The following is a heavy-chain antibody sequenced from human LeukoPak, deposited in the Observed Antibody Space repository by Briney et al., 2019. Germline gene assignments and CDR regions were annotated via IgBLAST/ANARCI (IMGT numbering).Heavy chain of an antibody. J-gene: IGHJ4*02. CDR1: GYRFTSYG. Sequence: ASVKVSCKTSGYRFTSYGISWLRQAPGQGLEWMAWISVHNGETSYAQNFQDRFTMTTDTSSSTAYMELRSLRSDDTAVYYCARSLGAAYYYDSSGYYLFDYWGQGTLVTVSS. CDR3: ARSLGAAYYYDSSGYYLFDY. D-gene: IGHD3-22*01. CDR2: ISVHNGET. V-gene: IGHV1-18*01.